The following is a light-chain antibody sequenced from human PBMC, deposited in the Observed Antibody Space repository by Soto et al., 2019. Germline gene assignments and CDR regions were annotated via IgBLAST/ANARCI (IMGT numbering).Light chain of an antibody. CDR2: ANN. V-gene: IGLV1-44*01. CDR3: SAWDDSLKGWV. CDR1: SSNIGSET. J-gene: IGLJ3*02. Sequence: QSVLTRPPSASGTPGQRVTISCSGSSSNIGSETVNWYQQVPGTAPKLLIYANNRRPSGVPDRFSVSKSGTSASLAIGGLQSEDEADYYCSAWDDSLKGWVFGGGTKLTVL.